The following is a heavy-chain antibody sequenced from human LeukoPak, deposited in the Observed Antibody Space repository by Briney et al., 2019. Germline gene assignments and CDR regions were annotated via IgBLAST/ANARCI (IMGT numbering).Heavy chain of an antibody. Sequence: GGSLRLSCAASGFTFSSYGMHWVRQAPGKGLEWVAVISYDGSNKYYADSVKGRFTISRDNSKNTLYPQMNSLRAEDTAVYYCAKDAVGATAYYFDCWGQGTLVTVSS. CDR3: AKDAVGATAYYFDC. CDR1: GFTFSSYG. J-gene: IGHJ4*02. V-gene: IGHV3-30*18. D-gene: IGHD1-26*01. CDR2: ISYDGSNK.